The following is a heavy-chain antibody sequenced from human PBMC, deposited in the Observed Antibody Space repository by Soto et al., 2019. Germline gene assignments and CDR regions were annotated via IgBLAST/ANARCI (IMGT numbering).Heavy chain of an antibody. D-gene: IGHD6-6*01. CDR3: ARDLAARPCSWFDP. V-gene: IGHV1-46*01. Sequence: ASVKVSCKASGYTFTSYYMHWVRQAPGQGLEWMGIINPSSGSTSYAQKLQGRVTMTTDTSTSTAYMELRSLRSDDTAVYYCARDLAARPCSWFDPWGQGTLVTVSS. CDR1: GYTFTSYY. J-gene: IGHJ5*02. CDR2: INPSSGST.